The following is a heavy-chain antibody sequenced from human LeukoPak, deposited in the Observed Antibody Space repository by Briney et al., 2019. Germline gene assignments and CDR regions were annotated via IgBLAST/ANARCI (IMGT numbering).Heavy chain of an antibody. J-gene: IGHJ5*02. D-gene: IGHD2-8*01. Sequence: SETLSLTCAVSDGSFSNYYWSWFRQSPGEGLEWIAEIYPGETAKYNPSLWSRVTISADTSKSQFSLRLSSVTAVDTAVYYCAGYHQWFLNDRWGQGTLVTVSS. CDR3: AGYHQWFLNDR. CDR1: DGSFSNYY. CDR2: IYPGETA. V-gene: IGHV4-34*01.